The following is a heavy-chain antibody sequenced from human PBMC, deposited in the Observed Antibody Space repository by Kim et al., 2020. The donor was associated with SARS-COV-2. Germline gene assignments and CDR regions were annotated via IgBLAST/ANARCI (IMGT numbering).Heavy chain of an antibody. CDR3: ARDLVLRWLGGNAFDI. Sequence: ASVKVSCKASGYTFTSYGISWVRQAPGQGLEWMGWISAYNGNTNYAQKLQGRVTMTTDTSTSTAYMELRSLRSDDTAVYYCARDLVLRWLGGNAFDIWGQGTMVTVSS. D-gene: IGHD4-17*01. V-gene: IGHV1-18*01. CDR1: GYTFTSYG. J-gene: IGHJ3*02. CDR2: ISAYNGNT.